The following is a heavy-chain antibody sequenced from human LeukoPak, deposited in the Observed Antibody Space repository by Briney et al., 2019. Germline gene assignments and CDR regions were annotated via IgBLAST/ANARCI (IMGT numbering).Heavy chain of an antibody. Sequence: GGSLRLSCAASGFTFSSYGMHWVRQAPGKGLEWVAFIRYDGSNKYYADSVKGRFTISRDNSKNTLYLQMNSLRAEDTAVYYCAKGSITMVRGVPFDYWAQGTLVTVSS. CDR1: GFTFSSYG. CDR2: IRYDGSNK. CDR3: AKGSITMVRGVPFDY. V-gene: IGHV3-30*02. D-gene: IGHD3-10*01. J-gene: IGHJ4*02.